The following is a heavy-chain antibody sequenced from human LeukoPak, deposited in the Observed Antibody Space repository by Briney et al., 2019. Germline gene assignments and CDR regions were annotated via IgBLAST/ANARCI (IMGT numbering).Heavy chain of an antibody. CDR3: AKDSSPVVVAASDAFDI. J-gene: IGHJ3*02. CDR1: GFTFSSYG. D-gene: IGHD2-15*01. Sequence: GRSLRLSCAASGFTFSSYGMHWVRQAPGKGLEWVAVISYDGSNKYYADSVKGRFTISRDNSKNTLYLQMNSLRAEDTAVYYCAKDSSPVVVAASDAFDIWGQGTMVTVSS. CDR2: ISYDGSNK. V-gene: IGHV3-30*18.